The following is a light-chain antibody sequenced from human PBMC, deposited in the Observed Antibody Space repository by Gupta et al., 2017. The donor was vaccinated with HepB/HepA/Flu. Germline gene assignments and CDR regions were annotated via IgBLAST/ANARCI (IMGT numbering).Light chain of an antibody. CDR3: CSYTGTNVL. J-gene: IGLJ2*01. V-gene: IGLV2-11*01. CDR1: SSDVDDYNY. Sequence: QSALTQPRSVSGSPGQSVTISCSGTSSDVDDYNYVSWYQQYPGKAPKLMIYDVNKRPSGVPDRVSGSRSVNTASLTISGLQAEDEADYYCCSYTGTNVLFGGGTKLTVL. CDR2: DVN.